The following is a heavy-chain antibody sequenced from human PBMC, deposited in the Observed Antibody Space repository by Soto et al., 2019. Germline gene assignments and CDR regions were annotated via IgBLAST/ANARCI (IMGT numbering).Heavy chain of an antibody. Sequence: SETLSLTCTVSGGSISSYYWSWIRQPPGKGLEWIGYIYYSGSTNYNPSLKSRVTISVDTSKNQLSLKLSSVTAADTAVYYCARDSLYTYFDYWGQGTLVTVSS. CDR1: GGSISSYY. CDR3: ARDSLYTYFDY. CDR2: IYYSGST. D-gene: IGHD3-16*01. V-gene: IGHV4-59*01. J-gene: IGHJ4*02.